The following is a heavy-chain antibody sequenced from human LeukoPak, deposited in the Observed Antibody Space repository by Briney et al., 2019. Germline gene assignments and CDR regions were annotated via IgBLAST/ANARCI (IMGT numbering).Heavy chain of an antibody. CDR2: ISGSGGST. J-gene: IGHJ4*02. Sequence: GGSLRLSCAASGFSLSSYAMSWVRQAPGKGLEWVSAISGSGGSTYYADSVKGRFTISRDNSKNTLYLQMNSLRAEDTALYYCAKTGGIAAAHWGQGTLVTVSS. D-gene: IGHD6-13*01. CDR3: AKTGGIAAAH. V-gene: IGHV3-23*01. CDR1: GFSLSSYA.